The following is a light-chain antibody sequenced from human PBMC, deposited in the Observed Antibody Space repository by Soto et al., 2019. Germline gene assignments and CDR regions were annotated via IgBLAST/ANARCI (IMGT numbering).Light chain of an antibody. J-gene: IGKJ1*01. CDR1: QHICGSY. V-gene: IGKV3-20*01. Sequence: EIVLTQSPGTLSLSTGERATLSCRASQHICGSYLAWYQQKPGQAPRLLIFGASGRATGIPDRFSGSGSGTDFALTISRLEPEDSAVYSFQQYCGSPRTFGQGTKVDIK. CDR3: QQYCGSPRT. CDR2: GAS.